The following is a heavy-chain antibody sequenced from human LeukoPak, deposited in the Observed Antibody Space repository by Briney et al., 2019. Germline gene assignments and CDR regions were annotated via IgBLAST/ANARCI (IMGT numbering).Heavy chain of an antibody. CDR1: GYTFTSYG. V-gene: IGHV1-18*01. Sequence: ASVTVSCKASGYTFTSYGISWVRQAPGQGLEWMGWISAYNGNTNYAQKLQGRVTMTTDTSTSTAYMELRNLRSDDTVVYYCARAYGDYPSYYYYGMDVWGQGTTVTVSS. J-gene: IGHJ6*02. CDR2: ISAYNGNT. CDR3: ARAYGDYPSYYYYGMDV. D-gene: IGHD4-17*01.